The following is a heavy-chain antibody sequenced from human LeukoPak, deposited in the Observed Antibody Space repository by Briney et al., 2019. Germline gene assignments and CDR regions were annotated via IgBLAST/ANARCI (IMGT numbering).Heavy chain of an antibody. V-gene: IGHV3-30*03. Sequence: GGSLRLSCAASGFTFSSFGIHWVRQAPGMGLEWVAAISPDGNSDYYTDSVKGRFTVSRDNSKNMIYLQMNSLRSDDTAVYYCATYCSGGSCYGYWGQGTLVTVSS. D-gene: IGHD2-15*01. J-gene: IGHJ4*02. CDR2: ISPDGNSD. CDR1: GFTFSSFG. CDR3: ATYCSGGSCYGY.